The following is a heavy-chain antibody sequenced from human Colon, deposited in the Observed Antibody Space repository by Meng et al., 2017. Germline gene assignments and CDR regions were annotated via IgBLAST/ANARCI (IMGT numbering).Heavy chain of an antibody. CDR3: ARDVTTYYFDH. CDR2: VYTSGYT. J-gene: IGHJ4*02. CDR1: GDSISNSY. Sequence: QVPLQVSGPSLGKPSDTLSLTCTVSGDSISNSYWSWIRQPAGKGLEWIGRVYTSGYTNYNPSLKSRVTMSLDTSKNQFSLNLTSPTAADTAIYYCARDVTTYYFDHWGQGTLVTVSS. V-gene: IGHV4-4*07. D-gene: IGHD1-14*01.